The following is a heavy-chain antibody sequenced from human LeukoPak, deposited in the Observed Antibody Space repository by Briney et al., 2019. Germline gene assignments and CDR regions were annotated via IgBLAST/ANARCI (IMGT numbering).Heavy chain of an antibody. CDR3: ARVTCSTSCHDYYYHYMDV. D-gene: IGHD2-2*01. CDR1: GYTFTSYD. J-gene: IGHJ6*03. Sequence: ASVKVSCKASGYTFTSYDINWVRQATGQGLEWMGWMNPNSGNTGYAQKFQGRVTMTRNTSISTAYMELSSLRSEDTAVYYCARVTCSTSCHDYYYHYMDVWGKGTTVTVSS. V-gene: IGHV1-8*01. CDR2: MNPNSGNT.